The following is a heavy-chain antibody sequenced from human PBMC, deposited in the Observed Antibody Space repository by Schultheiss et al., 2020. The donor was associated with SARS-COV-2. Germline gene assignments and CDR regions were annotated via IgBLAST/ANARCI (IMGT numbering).Heavy chain of an antibody. J-gene: IGHJ6*02. Sequence: SETLSLTCTVSGGSISSGSYYWSWIRQHPGKGLEWIGYIYYSGSTYYNPSLKSRITISVDKSKNQVSLKLSSVTAADTAVYYCAKDLRYSSSWAYYYYGMDVWGQGTTVTVSS. D-gene: IGHD6-13*01. V-gene: IGHV4-31*03. CDR2: IYYSGST. CDR3: AKDLRYSSSWAYYYYGMDV. CDR1: GGSISSGSYY.